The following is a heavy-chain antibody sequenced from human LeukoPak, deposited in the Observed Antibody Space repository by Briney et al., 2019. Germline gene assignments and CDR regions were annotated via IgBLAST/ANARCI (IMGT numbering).Heavy chain of an antibody. CDR2: IYTSGST. Sequence: SETLSLTCTVSGGSISSYYWSWIRQPAGKGLEWIGRIYTSGSTNYNPSLKSRVTMSVDTSKNQFSLKLSSVTAADTAVYYCARDRSSPYYGSGSYYYYYGMDVWGQGTTVTVSS. V-gene: IGHV4-4*07. CDR1: GGSISSYY. D-gene: IGHD3-10*01. J-gene: IGHJ6*02. CDR3: ARDRSSPYYGSGSYYYYYGMDV.